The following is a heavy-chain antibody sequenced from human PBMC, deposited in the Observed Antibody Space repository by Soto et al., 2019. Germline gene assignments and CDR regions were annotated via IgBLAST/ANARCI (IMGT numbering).Heavy chain of an antibody. CDR1: GGTFSSYA. J-gene: IGHJ4*02. V-gene: IGHV1-69*13. CDR2: IIPIFGTA. Sequence: SVKVSCKASGGTFSSYAISWVRQAPGQGLEWMGGIIPIFGTANYAQKFQGRVTITADESTSTAYMELSSLRSEDTAVYYCARSYSSSWYLGGPPRYRFDYRGQGTLVTVSS. D-gene: IGHD6-13*01. CDR3: ARSYSSSWYLGGPPRYRFDY.